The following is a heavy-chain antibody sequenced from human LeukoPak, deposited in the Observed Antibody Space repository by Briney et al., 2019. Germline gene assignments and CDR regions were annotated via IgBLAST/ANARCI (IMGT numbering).Heavy chain of an antibody. Sequence: PSETLSLTCTVSGGSISSYYWSWIRQPPGKGLEWIGLISYSGSTNYNPPLKSRVSISINTSKNQFSLKLSSVTAADTARYYCARGVEFCSSTSCYSKFDYWGQGTLVTVSS. V-gene: IGHV4-59*01. CDR3: ARGVEFCSSTSCYSKFDY. J-gene: IGHJ4*02. CDR1: GGSISSYY. D-gene: IGHD2-2*01. CDR2: ISYSGST.